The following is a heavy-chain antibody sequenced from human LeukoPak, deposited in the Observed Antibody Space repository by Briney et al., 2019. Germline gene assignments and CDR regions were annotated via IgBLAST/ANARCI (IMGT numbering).Heavy chain of an antibody. Sequence: PGGSLRLSCAASVFTFSSYAMSWVRQPPGKGLEWIGEINHSGSTNYNPSLKSRVTISVDTSKNQFSLKLSSVTAADTAVYYCARGPYLLYSSSWEFDYWGQGTLVTVSS. CDR3: ARGPYLLYSSSWEFDY. J-gene: IGHJ4*02. D-gene: IGHD6-13*01. CDR1: VFTFSSYA. V-gene: IGHV4-34*01. CDR2: INHSGST.